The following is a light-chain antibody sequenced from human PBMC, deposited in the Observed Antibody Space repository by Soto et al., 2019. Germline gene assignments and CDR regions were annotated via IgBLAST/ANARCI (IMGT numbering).Light chain of an antibody. V-gene: IGLV2-23*03. J-gene: IGLJ1*01. CDR3: CSYAGSSTFGV. Sequence: QSALTQPASVSGSPGQSITISRTGTSSDVGSYNLVSWYQQHPGKAPKLIICESSKRPSGVSNRFSGSKSGNTASLTISGLQAEDDADYYCCSYAGSSTFGVLGTVTKVTVL. CDR2: ESS. CDR1: SSDVGSYNL.